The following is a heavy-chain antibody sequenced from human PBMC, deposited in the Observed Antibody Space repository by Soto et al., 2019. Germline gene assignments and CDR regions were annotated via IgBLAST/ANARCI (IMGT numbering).Heavy chain of an antibody. D-gene: IGHD6-19*01. V-gene: IGHV1-18*01. Sequence: GSSVKVSCKASGYTFTSYGISWVRQAPGQGLEWMGWISAYNGNTNYAQKLQGRVTMTTDTSTSTAYMELRSLRSDDTAVYYCAIRHSSGWNAPLHYWGQGTLVTGSS. CDR3: AIRHSSGWNAPLHY. CDR2: ISAYNGNT. CDR1: GYTFTSYG. J-gene: IGHJ4*02.